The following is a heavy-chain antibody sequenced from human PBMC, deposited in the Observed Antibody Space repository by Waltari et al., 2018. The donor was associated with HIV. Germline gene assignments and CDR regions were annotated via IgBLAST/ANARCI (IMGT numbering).Heavy chain of an antibody. CDR2: MRKDNSFT. CDR3: ARDGDSSGLDY. Sequence: EGHLVESGGGQVQPGGSLRLSCAASGFPFSMYSMTWVRQAPGKGLEWVSYMRKDNSFTYYADSVKGRFTISRDNAKKSLFLQMNSLRADDTAVYYCARDGDSSGLDYWGQGTLVTVSS. D-gene: IGHD6-19*01. J-gene: IGHJ4*02. CDR1: GFPFSMYS. V-gene: IGHV3-48*01.